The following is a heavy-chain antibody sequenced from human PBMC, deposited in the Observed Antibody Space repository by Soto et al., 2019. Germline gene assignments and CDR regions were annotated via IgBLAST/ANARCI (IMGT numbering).Heavy chain of an antibody. CDR3: AKGAAGGTLGADDWFDP. CDR1: GFTFRSYA. J-gene: IGHJ5*02. CDR2: ISGSGDSP. V-gene: IGHV3-23*01. D-gene: IGHD6-13*01. Sequence: VHLLESGGNLIQPGGSLRLSCAASGFTFRSYAIYWVRQAPGKGLEWVSGISGSGDSPFYAASVKGRFTIFRDNSKNTLYLQMNNLRGDDTAVYYCAKGAAGGTLGADDWFDPWCQGTLVTVSS.